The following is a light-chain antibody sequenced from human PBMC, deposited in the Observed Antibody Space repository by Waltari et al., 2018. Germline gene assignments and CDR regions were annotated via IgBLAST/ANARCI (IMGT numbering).Light chain of an antibody. V-gene: IGKV3-11*01. Sequence: EIVMTQSPATLSLSPGETATLSCRASQSVGSSLAWYHQAPGQTPKLLVHSASIRATGIPDRLSGSGSRTDFTLTITSLEPEDVGVYHCQQYSDLMYSFGQGTKVEIK. CDR1: QSVGSS. CDR2: SAS. J-gene: IGKJ2*03. CDR3: QQYSDLMYS.